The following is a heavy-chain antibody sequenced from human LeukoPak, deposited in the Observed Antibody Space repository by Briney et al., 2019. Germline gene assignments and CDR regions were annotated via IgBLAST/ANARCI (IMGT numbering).Heavy chain of an antibody. CDR1: GGTFTSYA. D-gene: IGHD6-13*01. Sequence: GASVKVSCKASGGTFTSYAISWVRQAPGQGLEWMGWISAYNGNTNYAQKLQGRVTMTTDTSTSTAYMELRSLRSDDTAVYYCARDRTAIAAAGTHFDYWGQGTLVTVSS. CDR3: ARDRTAIAAAGTHFDY. J-gene: IGHJ4*02. V-gene: IGHV1-18*01. CDR2: ISAYNGNT.